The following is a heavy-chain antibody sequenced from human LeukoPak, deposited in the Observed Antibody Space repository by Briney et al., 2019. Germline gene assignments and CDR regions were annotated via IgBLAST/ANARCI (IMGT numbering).Heavy chain of an antibody. Sequence: PGGSLRLSCAAAGFTVSSNYMSWVRQAPGKGLEWVSVIYSGGSTYYADSVKGRFTISRDNSKNTLYLQMSSLRAEDTAVYYCARKRWLQSEFDYWGQGTLVTVSS. CDR3: ARKRWLQSEFDY. CDR2: IYSGGST. J-gene: IGHJ4*02. CDR1: GFTVSSNY. D-gene: IGHD5-24*01. V-gene: IGHV3-66*01.